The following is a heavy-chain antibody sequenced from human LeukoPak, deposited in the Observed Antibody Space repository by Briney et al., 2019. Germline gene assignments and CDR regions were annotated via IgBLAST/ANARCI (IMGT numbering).Heavy chain of an antibody. CDR2: IYHSGST. J-gene: IGHJ4*02. CDR3: ARVPGYCSSTSCYDFYFDY. CDR1: GYSISSGYY. D-gene: IGHD2-2*01. Sequence: SETLSLTCTVSGYSISSGYYWGWIRQPPGKGLEWIGSIYHSGSTYYNPSLKSRVTISVDTSKNQFSLKLSSVTAADTAVYYCARVPGYCSSTSCYDFYFDYWGQGTLVTVSS. V-gene: IGHV4-38-2*02.